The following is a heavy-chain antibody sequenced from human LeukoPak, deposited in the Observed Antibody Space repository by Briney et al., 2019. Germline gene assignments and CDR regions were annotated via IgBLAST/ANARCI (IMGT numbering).Heavy chain of an antibody. D-gene: IGHD6-19*01. CDR1: GFTFSSYA. CDR2: ISYDGSNK. J-gene: IGHJ3*02. V-gene: IGHV3-30-3*01. CDR3: ARDAPAGLSSGWYDAFDI. Sequence: GGSLRLSCAASGFTFSSYAMHWVRQAPGKGLEWVAVISYDGSNKYYADSVKGRLTISRDNAKNSMYLQMDSLRPEDTAVYYCARDAPAGLSSGWYDAFDIWGQGTMVTVSS.